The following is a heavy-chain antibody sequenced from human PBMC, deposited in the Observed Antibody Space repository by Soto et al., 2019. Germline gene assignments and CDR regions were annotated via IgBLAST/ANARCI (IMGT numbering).Heavy chain of an antibody. Sequence: QVQLVQSGAEVKKPGSSVKVSCKASGGTFSRYSITWVRQAPGHGLEWIGRIIPIFGIPTYAQKFQGRVTFTADDSTSTAYMEMRRLRSGDTAVYYCAREDRDRETGLVPADLGGMDVWGQGTTVTVSS. CDR3: AREDRDRETGLVPADLGGMDV. D-gene: IGHD2-2*01. CDR2: IIPIFGIP. CDR1: GGTFSRYS. J-gene: IGHJ6*02. V-gene: IGHV1-69*08.